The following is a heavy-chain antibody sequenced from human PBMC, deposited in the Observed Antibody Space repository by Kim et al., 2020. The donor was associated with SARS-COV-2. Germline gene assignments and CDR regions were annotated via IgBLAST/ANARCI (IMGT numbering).Heavy chain of an antibody. V-gene: IGHV5-10-1*01. CDR1: GYSFTSYW. CDR2: IDPSDSYT. D-gene: IGHD2-2*01. CDR3: AIGGRGIVVVPAERSYYYYGMDV. Sequence: GESLKISCKGSGYSFTSYWISWVRQMPGKGLEWMGRIDPSDSYTNYSPSFQGHVTISADKSISTAYLQWSSLKASDTAMYYCAIGGRGIVVVPAERSYYYYGMDVWGQGTTVTVSS. J-gene: IGHJ6*02.